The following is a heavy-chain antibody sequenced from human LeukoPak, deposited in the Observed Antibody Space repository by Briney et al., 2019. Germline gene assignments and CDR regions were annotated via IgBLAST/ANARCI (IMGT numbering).Heavy chain of an antibody. CDR3: ARRGYCSGGSCSAWAY. J-gene: IGHJ4*02. CDR2: IYPGDSDT. CDR1: GYSFTSYW. V-gene: IGHV5-51*01. Sequence: GESLQISCKGSGYSFTSYWIGWVRQMPGKGLEWMGIIYPGDSDTRYSPSFQGQVTISADKSISTAYLQWSSLKASDTAMYYCARRGYCSGGSCSAWAYWGQGTLVTVSS. D-gene: IGHD2-15*01.